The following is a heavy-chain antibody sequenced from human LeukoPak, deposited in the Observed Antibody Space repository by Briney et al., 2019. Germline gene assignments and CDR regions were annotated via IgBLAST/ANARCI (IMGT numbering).Heavy chain of an antibody. Sequence: GASVKVSCKASGGTFSSYAISWVRQAPGQGLEWMGGIIPIFGTANYAQKFQGRVTITTDESTSTAYMELSSLRSGDTAVYYCARSVLQRYNWNHGDYWGQGTLVTVSS. V-gene: IGHV1-69*05. CDR3: ARSVLQRYNWNHGDY. J-gene: IGHJ4*02. CDR1: GGTFSSYA. D-gene: IGHD1-14*01. CDR2: IIPIFGTA.